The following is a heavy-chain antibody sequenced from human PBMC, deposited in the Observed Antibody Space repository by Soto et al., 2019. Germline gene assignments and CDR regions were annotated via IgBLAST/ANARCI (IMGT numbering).Heavy chain of an antibody. CDR1: GATFSSYA. CDR2: IVPTVDTS. V-gene: IGHV1-69*14. CDR3: VRVVAIPGYPDN. D-gene: IGHD5-12*01. Sequence: QVQLVQSGAEVRQPASSVKVSCKTSGATFSSYATTWVRQAPGQGLEWMGGIVPTVDTSTYAQKFQGRVTITADKFTNTVYMWLSSLRSDDTAVYYCVRVVAIPGYPDNWGQGTLVTVSS. J-gene: IGHJ4*02.